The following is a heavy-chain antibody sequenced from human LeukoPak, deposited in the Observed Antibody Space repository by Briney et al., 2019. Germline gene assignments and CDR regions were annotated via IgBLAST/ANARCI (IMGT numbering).Heavy chain of an antibody. CDR1: GGSISSSSYY. J-gene: IGHJ4*02. CDR3: ASADGYKIDY. D-gene: IGHD5-24*01. Sequence: SETLSLTCTVSGGSISSSSYYWGWIRQPPGKGLEWIGSIYYSGSTYYNPSLKSRVSISVDTSNNQFSLKVGSVTAADTAVYYCASADGYKIDYWGQGTLVTVSS. V-gene: IGHV4-39*01. CDR2: IYYSGST.